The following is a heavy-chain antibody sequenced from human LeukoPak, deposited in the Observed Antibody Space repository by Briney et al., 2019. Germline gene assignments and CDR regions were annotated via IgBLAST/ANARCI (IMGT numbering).Heavy chain of an antibody. CDR2: ISAYNGNT. V-gene: IGHV1-18*01. J-gene: IGHJ6*03. CDR1: GYTFTSYG. CDR3: AREGYSSSSVYYYYYMDV. Sequence: ASVKVSCKASGYTFTSYGISWVRQAPGQGLEWMGWISAYNGNTNYAQKLQGRVTMTTDTSTSTAYMELRSLRSDDTAVYYCAREGYSSSSVYYYYYMDVWGKGTTVTVSS. D-gene: IGHD6-6*01.